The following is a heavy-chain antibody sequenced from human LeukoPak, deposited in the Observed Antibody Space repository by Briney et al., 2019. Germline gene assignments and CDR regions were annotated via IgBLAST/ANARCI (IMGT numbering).Heavy chain of an antibody. CDR3: AKKSYDSSGYFDY. V-gene: IGHV3-23*01. D-gene: IGHD3-22*01. J-gene: IGHJ4*02. Sequence: GGSLRLSCAASGFTFSSYSVNWVRQAPGQGLEWISYISGSGGSTYYADSVKGRFTISRDNSKNTLYLQMNSLRAEDTAVYYCAKKSYDSSGYFDYWGQGTLVTVSS. CDR2: ISGSGGST. CDR1: GFTFSSYS.